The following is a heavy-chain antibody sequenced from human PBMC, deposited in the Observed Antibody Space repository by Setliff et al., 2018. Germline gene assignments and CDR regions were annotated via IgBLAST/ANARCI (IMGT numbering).Heavy chain of an antibody. CDR2: IYYSGST. CDR3: ARDGGAWLQYRGDYYGMDV. D-gene: IGHD2-8*02. V-gene: IGHV4-59*01. J-gene: IGHJ6*02. Sequence: SETLSLTCTVSGGSISSYYWSWIRQPPGKGLEWIGSIYYSGSTNYNPSLKSRVTISVDTSKNQFSLKLSSVTAADTAVYYRARDGGAWLQYRGDYYGMDVWGQGTTVTVSS. CDR1: GGSISSYY.